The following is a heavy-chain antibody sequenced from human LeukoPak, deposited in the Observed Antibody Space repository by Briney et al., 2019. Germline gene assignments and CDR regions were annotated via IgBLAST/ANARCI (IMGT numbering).Heavy chain of an antibody. Sequence: SETLSLTCTVSGGSFSTYYWSWIRQPAGKGLEWIGRIYTSGSTNYNPSLKSRVTISVDTSKNQFSLKLSSVTAADTAVYYCARNSYSSSFRDAFDIWGQGTMVTVSS. CDR2: IYTSGST. J-gene: IGHJ3*02. CDR3: ARNSYSSSFRDAFDI. D-gene: IGHD6-13*01. V-gene: IGHV4-4*07. CDR1: GGSFSTYY.